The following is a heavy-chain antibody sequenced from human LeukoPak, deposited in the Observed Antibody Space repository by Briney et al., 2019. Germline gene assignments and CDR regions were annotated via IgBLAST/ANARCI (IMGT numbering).Heavy chain of an antibody. V-gene: IGHV1-69*01. CDR3: ARVVYCSSTSCYHREGAFDI. CDR2: IIPIFGTA. J-gene: IGHJ3*02. D-gene: IGHD2-2*01. CDR1: GGTFSSYA. Sequence: GSSVKVSCKASGGTFSSYAISWVRQAPGQGLEWMGGIIPIFGTANYAQKFQGRVTIAADESTSTAYMELSSLRSGDTAVYYCARVVYCSSTSCYHREGAFDIWGQGTMVTVSS.